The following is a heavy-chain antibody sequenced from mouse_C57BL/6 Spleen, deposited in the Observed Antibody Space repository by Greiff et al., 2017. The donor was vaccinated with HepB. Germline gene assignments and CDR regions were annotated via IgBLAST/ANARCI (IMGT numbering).Heavy chain of an antibody. CDR1: GYTFTDYE. CDR3: TRFSPGSWFAY. CDR2: IDPETGGT. V-gene: IGHV1-15*01. Sequence: VQLQQSGAELVRPGASVTLSCKASGYTFTDYEMHWVKQTPVHGLEWIGAIDPETGGTAYHQKFKGKAILTADKSSSTAYMELRSLTSEDSAVYYCTRFSPGSWFAYWGQGTLVTVSA. J-gene: IGHJ3*01.